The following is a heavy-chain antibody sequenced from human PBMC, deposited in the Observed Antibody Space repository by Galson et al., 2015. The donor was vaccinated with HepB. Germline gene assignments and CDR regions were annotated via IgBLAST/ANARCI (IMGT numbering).Heavy chain of an antibody. CDR3: VRPHQGWGTTDY. J-gene: IGHJ4*02. CDR1: GFDFSTHE. D-gene: IGHD3-16*01. CDR2: ISSSSSTI. V-gene: IGHV3-48*03. Sequence: SLRLSCAASGFDFSTHEMNWVRPAPGKGLEWISYISSSSSTIYYAASVKGRFTISRDNAKNSLYLQMNSLRAEDTAVYFCVRPHQGWGTTDYWGQGTLVTVSS.